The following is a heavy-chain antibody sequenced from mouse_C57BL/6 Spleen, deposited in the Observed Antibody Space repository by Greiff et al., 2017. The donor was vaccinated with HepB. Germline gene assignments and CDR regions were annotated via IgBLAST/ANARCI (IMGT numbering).Heavy chain of an antibody. J-gene: IGHJ3*01. CDR2: IHPNSGST. D-gene: IGHD2-5*01. CDR3: ARASYYSKGEFAY. CDR1: GYTFTSYW. Sequence: QVQLQQSGAELVKPGASVKLSCKASGYTFTSYWMPLVKHSPGQGLGWIGMIHPNSGSTNYNEKFKSKATLTVDKSSSTAYMQLSSLTSEDSAVYYCARASYYSKGEFAYWGQGTLVTVSA. V-gene: IGHV1-64*01.